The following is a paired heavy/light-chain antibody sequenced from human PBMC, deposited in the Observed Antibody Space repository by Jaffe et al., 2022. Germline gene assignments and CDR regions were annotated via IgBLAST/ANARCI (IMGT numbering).Heavy chain of an antibody. D-gene: IGHD4-17*01. CDR2: ISSSGSTI. Sequence: QVQLVESGGGLVKPGGSLRLSCAASGFTFSDYYMSWIRQAPGKGLEWVSYISSSGSTIYYADSVKGRFTISRDNAKNSLYLQMNSLRAEDTAVYYCARGVYSVTTFAFDIWGQGTMVTVSS. CDR1: GFTFSDYY. V-gene: IGHV3-11*01. J-gene: IGHJ3*02. CDR3: ARGVYSVTTFAFDI.
Light chain of an antibody. Sequence: EIVMTQSPATLSVSPGERATLSCRASQSVSSNLAWYQQKPGQAPRLLIYGASIRATGIPARFSGSGSGTEFTLTISILQSEDFAVYYCQQYNNWPPLTFGGGTKVEIK. CDR1: QSVSSN. V-gene: IGKV3D-15*03. CDR2: GAS. CDR3: QQYNNWPPLT. J-gene: IGKJ4*01.